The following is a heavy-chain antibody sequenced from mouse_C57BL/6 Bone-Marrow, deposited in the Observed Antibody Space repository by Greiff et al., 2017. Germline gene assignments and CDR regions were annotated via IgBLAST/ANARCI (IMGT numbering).Heavy chain of an antibody. CDR2: IYPGDGDT. J-gene: IGHJ2*01. CDR3: ARDYYGSSYYFDY. V-gene: IGHV1-82*01. CDR1: GYAFSSSW. Sequence: QVQLKQSGPELVKPGASVKISCKASGYAFSSSWMNWVKQRPGKGLEWIGRIYPGDGDTNYNGKFKGKATLTADKSSSTAYMQLSSLISEDSAVYFCARDYYGSSYYFDYWGQGTTLTVSS. D-gene: IGHD1-1*01.